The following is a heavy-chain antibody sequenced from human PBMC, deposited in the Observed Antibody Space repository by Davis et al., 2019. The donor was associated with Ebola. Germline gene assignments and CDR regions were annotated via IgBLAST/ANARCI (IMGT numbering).Heavy chain of an antibody. CDR2: ISSSSSYI. Sequence: GGSLRLSCAASGFTFSSYSMNWVRQAPGKGLEWVSSISSSSSYIYYADSVKGRFTISRDNAKNSLYLQMNSLRAEDTAVYYCRCYDIFHAFDIWGQGTMVTVSS. D-gene: IGHD3-9*01. CDR1: GFTFSSYS. V-gene: IGHV3-21*01. J-gene: IGHJ3*02. CDR3: RCYDIFHAFDI.